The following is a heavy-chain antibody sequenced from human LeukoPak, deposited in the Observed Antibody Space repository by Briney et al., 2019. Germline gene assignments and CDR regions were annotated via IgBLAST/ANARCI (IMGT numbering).Heavy chain of an antibody. J-gene: IGHJ4*02. CDR3: ARVPTPSYGSGSYYFDY. CDR1: GYTFTSYG. CDR2: ISAYNGNT. D-gene: IGHD3-10*01. Sequence: ASVKVSCKASGYTFTSYGISWVRQAPGQGLEWMGWISAYNGNTNYAQKLQGRVTMTTDTSTSTAYMELRSLRSDDTGVYYCARVPTPSYGSGSYYFDYLGQGTLVTVSS. V-gene: IGHV1-18*01.